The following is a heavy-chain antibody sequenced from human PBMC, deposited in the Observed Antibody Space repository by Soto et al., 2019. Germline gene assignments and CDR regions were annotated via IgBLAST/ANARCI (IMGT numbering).Heavy chain of an antibody. V-gene: IGHV4-4*02. D-gene: IGHD4-17*01. CDR2: IYHTEST. CDR1: GDSLSSSFW. J-gene: IGHJ4*02. Sequence: SETLSLTCALSGDSLSSSFWGSWVRQPTGKGLEWIGQIYHTESTVYNPSLKSRVTISVDKSKNQFSLNLDSVTAADTAVYYCARYDFGPFDYWGRGILVTVSS. CDR3: ARYDFGPFDY.